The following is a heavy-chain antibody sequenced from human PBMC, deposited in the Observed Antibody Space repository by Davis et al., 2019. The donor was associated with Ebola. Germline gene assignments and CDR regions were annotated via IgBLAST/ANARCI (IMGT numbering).Heavy chain of an antibody. J-gene: IGHJ6*02. CDR3: ARGGLYCSSTSCYLGYYYGMDV. D-gene: IGHD2-2*01. Sequence: SETLSLTCTVSGGSISSGGYYWSWIRQHPGKGLEWIGYIYYSGSTYYNPSLKSRVTISVDTSKNQFSLKLSSVTAADTAVYYCARGGLYCSSTSCYLGYYYGMDVWGQGTTVTVSS. CDR2: IYYSGST. CDR1: GGSISSGGYY. V-gene: IGHV4-31*03.